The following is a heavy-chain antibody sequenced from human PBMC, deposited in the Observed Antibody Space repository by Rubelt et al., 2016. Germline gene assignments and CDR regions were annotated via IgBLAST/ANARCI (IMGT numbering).Heavy chain of an antibody. CDR3: AREITPADLD. V-gene: IGHV3-30*04. J-gene: IGHJ4*02. D-gene: IGHD2-2*01. CDR1: GFTFSSYA. CDR2: ISYDGSNK. Sequence: QVQLVESGGGVVQPGRSLRLSCAASGFTFSSYAMHWVRQAPGKGLEWVAVISYDGSNKYYADSVKGRFTISRDKSKNTLDLQMNSLRAEDTAVYYCAREITPADLDWGQGTLVTVSS.